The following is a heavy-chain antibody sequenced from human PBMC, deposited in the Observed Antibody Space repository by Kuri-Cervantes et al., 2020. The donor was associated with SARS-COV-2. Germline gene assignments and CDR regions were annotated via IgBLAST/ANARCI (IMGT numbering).Heavy chain of an antibody. CDR1: GFTFSSYW. D-gene: IGHD4-17*01. CDR2: IKQDGSEK. CDR3: ARTLLWYGDLFFDY. V-gene: IGHV3-7*01. J-gene: IGHJ4*02. Sequence: GESLKISCAASGFTFSSYWMSWVRQAPGKGLEWVANIKQDGSEKYYVDSVKGRFTISRDNAKNSLYLQMNSLRAEDMAVYYCARTLLWYGDLFFDYWGQGTLVTVSS.